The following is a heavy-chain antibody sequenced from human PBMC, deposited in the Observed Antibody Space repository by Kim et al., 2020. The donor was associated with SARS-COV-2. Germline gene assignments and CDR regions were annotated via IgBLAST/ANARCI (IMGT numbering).Heavy chain of an antibody. J-gene: IGHJ5*02. D-gene: IGHD2-15*01. CDR3: ARGVVADGNWFDP. Sequence: YNPSLKSRVTISVDTSKNPFSLKLSSVTAADTAVYYCARGVVADGNWFDPWGQGTLVTVSS. V-gene: IGHV4-31*02.